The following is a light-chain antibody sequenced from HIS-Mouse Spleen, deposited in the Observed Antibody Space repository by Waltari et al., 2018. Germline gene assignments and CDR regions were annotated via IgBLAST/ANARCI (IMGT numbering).Light chain of an antibody. V-gene: IGLV1-47*01. CDR3: AAWDDSLSGPV. CDR2: RNK. Sequence: QSVLTQPPSASGTPGQRVTISCSGSSSNIGSNYVYWYQQLPGTAPKLLIYRNKPRPSGVPDRFSCSKSGTSASLAISGLRSEDEADYYCAAWDDSLSGPVFGGGTKLTVL. CDR1: SSNIGSNY. J-gene: IGLJ3*02.